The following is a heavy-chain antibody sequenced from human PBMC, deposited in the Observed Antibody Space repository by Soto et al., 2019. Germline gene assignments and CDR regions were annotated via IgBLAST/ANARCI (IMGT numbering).Heavy chain of an antibody. CDR3: ARFVSNYAGFDY. V-gene: IGHV3-13*01. Sequence: GGSLRLSCAASGFTFSSYDVHWVRQATGKGLEWVSAIGTAGDTYYPGSVKGRFTISRENAKNSLYLQMNSLRAGDTAVYYCARFVSNYAGFDYWGQGTLVTVSS. J-gene: IGHJ4*02. D-gene: IGHD4-4*01. CDR1: GFTFSSYD. CDR2: IGTAGDT.